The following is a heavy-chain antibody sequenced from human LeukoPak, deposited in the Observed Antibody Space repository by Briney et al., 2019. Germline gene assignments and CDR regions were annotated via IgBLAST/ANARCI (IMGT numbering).Heavy chain of an antibody. CDR3: ARRAGAYSHPYDY. CDR1: GFTFSSYA. D-gene: IGHD4/OR15-4a*01. CDR2: FTSGGNT. J-gene: IGHJ4*02. V-gene: IGHV3-23*01. Sequence: GGSLRLSCAASGFTFSSYAMSWVRQAPGKGLEWVSGFTSGGNTHYSDSVKGRFTISRDNSKNTLYLQMNSLRAEDTSVYYCARRAGAYSHPYDYWGQGTLVTVSS.